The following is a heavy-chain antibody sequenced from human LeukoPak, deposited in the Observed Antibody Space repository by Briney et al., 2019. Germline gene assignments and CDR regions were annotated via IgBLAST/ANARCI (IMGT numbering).Heavy chain of an antibody. V-gene: IGHV4-61*01. CDR1: GGSISSSSYY. Sequence: SETLSLTCTVSGGSISSSSYYWGWIRQPPGKGLEWIGYIYNTGSTNYNPSLMSRVTISVDTSKNQFSLKLSSVTAADTAVYYCAREGVSGYDTYFDYWGQGNLVTVSS. CDR2: IYNTGST. D-gene: IGHD5-12*01. CDR3: AREGVSGYDTYFDY. J-gene: IGHJ4*02.